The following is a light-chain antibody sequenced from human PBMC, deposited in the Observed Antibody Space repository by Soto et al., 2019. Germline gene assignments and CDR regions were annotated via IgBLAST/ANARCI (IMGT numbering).Light chain of an antibody. J-gene: IGLJ1*01. CDR3: SSYTSSSTLLYV. Sequence: QSALAQPASVSGSPGQSSTISCTGTSSEVGGYNYVSWYQQHPGKAPKLMIYDVSNRPSGVSNRFSGSKSGNTASLTISGLQAEDEADYYCSSYTSSSTLLYVFGTGTKVTVL. CDR2: DVS. V-gene: IGLV2-14*01. CDR1: SSEVGGYNY.